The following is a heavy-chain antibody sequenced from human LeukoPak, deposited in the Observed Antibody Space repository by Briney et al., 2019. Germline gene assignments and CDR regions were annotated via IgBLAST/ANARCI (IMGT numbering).Heavy chain of an antibody. CDR1: GGSISSSSYC. V-gene: IGHV4-39*01. Sequence: SETLSLTCAVSGGSISSSSYCWGWIRQTPGQGLEFIGCIRYSGSTYYNPSLKSRVTISVATSKNQLSLNLSSVTAADTSVYYCARHKYSGTSDDTFEYWGQGTLVSVSS. J-gene: IGHJ4*02. D-gene: IGHD1-26*01. CDR3: ARHKYSGTSDDTFEY. CDR2: IRYSGST.